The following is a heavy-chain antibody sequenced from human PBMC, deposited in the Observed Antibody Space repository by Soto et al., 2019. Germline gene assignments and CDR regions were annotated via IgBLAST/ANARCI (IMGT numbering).Heavy chain of an antibody. Sequence: SETLSLTCTVSGGSISSSSYYWGWIRQPPGKGLEWIGSIYYSGSTYYNPSLKSRVTIYVDTSKNQFSLKLSSVTAADTAVYSCARDGGIVGATTRGPFDYWGQGTLVTVSS. J-gene: IGHJ4*02. V-gene: IGHV4-39*07. D-gene: IGHD1-26*01. CDR1: GGSISSSSYY. CDR3: ARDGGIVGATTRGPFDY. CDR2: IYYSGST.